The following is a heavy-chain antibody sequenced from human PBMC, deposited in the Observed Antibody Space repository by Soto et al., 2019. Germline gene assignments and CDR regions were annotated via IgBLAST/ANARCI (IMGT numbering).Heavy chain of an antibody. CDR3: AKDLRFLEWSVSFDY. J-gene: IGHJ4*02. D-gene: IGHD3-3*01. Sequence: QVQLVESGGGVVQPGRSLRLSCAASGFTFSSYGMHWVREAPGKGLEWVAVISYDGSNKYYADSVKGRFTISRDNSKNTLYLQMNSLRAEDTAVYYCAKDLRFLEWSVSFDYWGQGTLVTVSS. CDR2: ISYDGSNK. CDR1: GFTFSSYG. V-gene: IGHV3-30*18.